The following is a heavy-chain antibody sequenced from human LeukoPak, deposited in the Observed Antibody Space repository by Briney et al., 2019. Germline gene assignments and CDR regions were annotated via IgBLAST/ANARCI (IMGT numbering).Heavy chain of an antibody. J-gene: IGHJ4*02. V-gene: IGHV4-4*07. CDR2: IYSSANI. Sequence: SETLSLTCTVSGDSMRDDYWGWIRQPAGRGLEWIGRIYSSANIDYNPSLESRVTLSIDTSKNQFSLKLSSVTAADTAVYYCVRGLGSISRSXXGQGTLVTVXX. CDR3: VRGLGSISRSX. D-gene: IGHD3-10*01. CDR1: GDSMRDDY.